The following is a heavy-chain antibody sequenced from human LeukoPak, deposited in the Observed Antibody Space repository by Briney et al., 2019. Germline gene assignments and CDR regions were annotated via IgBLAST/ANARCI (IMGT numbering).Heavy chain of an antibody. Sequence: SETLSLTRTVSGDSISSSSYYWGWIRQPPGKGLEWIGSIYYSGTTYYNPSLKSRVTISVDTSKNQFSLKLTSVTAADTAVYYCANLGYGFDYWGQGTLVTVSS. D-gene: IGHD5-12*01. V-gene: IGHV4-39*01. CDR3: ANLGYGFDY. J-gene: IGHJ4*02. CDR2: IYYSGTT. CDR1: GDSISSSSYY.